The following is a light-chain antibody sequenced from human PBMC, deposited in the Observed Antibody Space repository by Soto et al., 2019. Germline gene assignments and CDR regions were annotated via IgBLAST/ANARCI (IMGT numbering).Light chain of an antibody. V-gene: IGKV3-15*01. CDR3: QQYNNWPIT. CDR2: GAS. Sequence: EIVMTQSPSTLSVSPGERATLSCRASQNVRSNLAWYQQKPGQAPRLLIYGASTRATGIPARFSGSGSGTEFTLTISSLQSEDFAVYYCQQYNNWPITFGQGTRLEI. J-gene: IGKJ5*01. CDR1: QNVRSN.